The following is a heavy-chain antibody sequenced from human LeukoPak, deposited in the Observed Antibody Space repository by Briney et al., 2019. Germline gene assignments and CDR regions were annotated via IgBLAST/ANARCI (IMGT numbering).Heavy chain of an antibody. CDR1: GFTFNNYG. CDR2: ISYDGRNK. D-gene: IGHD2-2*01. CDR3: AKGPLRGTAAAIDY. J-gene: IGHJ4*02. Sequence: GGSLRLSCAASGFTFNNYGMHWVRQAPGKGLEWVAVISYDGRNKHYPDSVKGRFTISRDISTDTLWLQMDSLRTEDTAVCYCAKGPLRGTAAAIDYWGQGTLVTVSS. V-gene: IGHV3-30*18.